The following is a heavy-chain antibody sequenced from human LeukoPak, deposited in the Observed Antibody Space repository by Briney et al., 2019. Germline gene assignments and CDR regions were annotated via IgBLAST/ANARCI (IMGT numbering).Heavy chain of an antibody. CDR1: GYTFTSFD. V-gene: IGHV1-8*01. D-gene: IGHD6-25*01. CDR3: ARVKRLPTVWFDP. J-gene: IGHJ5*02. Sequence: PRASGKVSCKASGYTFTSFDINWERQATGQGLESMGWMNPNINKAGYAQKFQGRVTLTMNTFISTAYMELSGLTSEDTAVYYCARVKRLPTVWFDPWGQGTLVTVSS. CDR2: MNPNINKA.